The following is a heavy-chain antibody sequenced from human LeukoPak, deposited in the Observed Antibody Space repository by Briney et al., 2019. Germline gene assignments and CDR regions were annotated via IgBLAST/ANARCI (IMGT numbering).Heavy chain of an antibody. CDR3: TLTMIVVARSHFDY. CDR1: GFTFGEYG. D-gene: IGHD3-22*01. J-gene: IGHJ4*02. V-gene: IGHV3-49*04. Sequence: GGPLRLSCTASGFTFGEYGMSWVRQAPGKGLEWIGFIRSKGHGGTTEYAASVKGRFTISRDDSKSIAYLQLNSLKTEDTAVYYCTLTMIVVARSHFDYWGQGTLVTVSS. CDR2: IRSKGHGGTT.